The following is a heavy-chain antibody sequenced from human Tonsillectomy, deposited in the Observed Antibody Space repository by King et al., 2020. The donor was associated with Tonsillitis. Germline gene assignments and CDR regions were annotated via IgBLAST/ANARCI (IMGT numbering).Heavy chain of an antibody. V-gene: IGHV4-4*07. CDR1: GGSISSYY. Sequence: VQLQESGPGLVKPSETLSLTCTVSGGSISSYYWSWIRQPAGRGLEWIWRIYTRWSTNYNPSLKSRVTMSVDTSKNQFSPKLTSVTAADTAVYYCASSDVLGYYFDYWGQGTLVTVSS. J-gene: IGHJ4*02. CDR2: IYTRWST. D-gene: IGHD3-10*01. CDR3: ASSDVLGYYFDY.